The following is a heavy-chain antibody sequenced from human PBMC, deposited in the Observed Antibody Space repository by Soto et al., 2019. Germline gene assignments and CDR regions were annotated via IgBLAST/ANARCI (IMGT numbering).Heavy chain of an antibody. D-gene: IGHD2-21*02. CDR3: ARQGTTVVTKAYLDH. CDR2: IYYSGRT. CDR1: GESISSSSYY. V-gene: IGHV4-39*01. J-gene: IGHJ4*02. Sequence: SETLSLTCIVSGESISSSSYYWGWIRQPPGKGLEWIGSIYYSGRTYYNPSFKSRVTISIDTSKNQFSLKLSSVTATDTAVYYCARQGTTVVTKAYLDHWGQGALVTVSS.